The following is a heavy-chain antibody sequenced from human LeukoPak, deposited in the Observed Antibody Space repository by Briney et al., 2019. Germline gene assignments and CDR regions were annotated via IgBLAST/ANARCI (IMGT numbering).Heavy chain of an antibody. CDR1: GFTYSNYW. Sequence: GGPLRLSCAASGFTYSNYWMHWVRQTPGKGLVWVSRINSDATSTSYADSVKGRFTISRDRAKNTLYLQMNGLRADDTAVYYCATSLYSGTKLDYWGQGTLVTVSS. J-gene: IGHJ4*02. D-gene: IGHD1-26*01. V-gene: IGHV3-74*01. CDR3: ATSLYSGTKLDY. CDR2: INSDATST.